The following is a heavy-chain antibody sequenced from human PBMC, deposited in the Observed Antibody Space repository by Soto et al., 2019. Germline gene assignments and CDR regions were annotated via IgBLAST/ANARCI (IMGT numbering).Heavy chain of an antibody. J-gene: IGHJ4*02. CDR1: GYTFTSYY. CDR2: INPSRGST. D-gene: IGHD6-6*01. Sequence: QVQLVQSGAEVKKPGASVKVSCKASGYTFTSYYMHWVRQAPGQGLEWMGIINPSRGSTSSAQKFQGRVTMTRDTSTSTVYMELSSLRSENTAVYYCARVREARPIGGLNYWGQGTLVTVSS. CDR3: ARVREARPIGGLNY. V-gene: IGHV1-46*03.